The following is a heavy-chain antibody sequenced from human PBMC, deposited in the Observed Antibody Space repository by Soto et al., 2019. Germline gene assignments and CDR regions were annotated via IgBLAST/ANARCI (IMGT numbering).Heavy chain of an antibody. CDR2: ISGSGGST. Sequence: EVQLLESGGGLVQPGGSLRLSCAASGFTFSSYAMSWVRQAPGKGLEWVSAISGSGGSTYYADSVKGRFTISRDNSKNTLYLQMNSLRAEDTAVYYCAKAVVVPAAIGAYFDYWGQGTLVTVSS. D-gene: IGHD2-2*01. J-gene: IGHJ4*02. V-gene: IGHV3-23*01. CDR3: AKAVVVPAAIGAYFDY. CDR1: GFTFSSYA.